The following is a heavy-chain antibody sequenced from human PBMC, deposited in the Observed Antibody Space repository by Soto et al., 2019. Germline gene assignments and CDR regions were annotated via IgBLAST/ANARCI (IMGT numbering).Heavy chain of an antibody. CDR3: PRDGLNIGGSGWYYYYYMDV. CDR1: GFTFSSYW. Sequence: GGSLRLSCAASGFTFSSYWMSWVRQAPGKGLEWVANIKQDGSEKYYVDSVKGRFTISRDNAKNSLYLQMNSLRAEDTPVYYCPRDGLNIGGSGWYYYYYMDVWGKGTTVNVSS. D-gene: IGHD6-19*01. V-gene: IGHV3-7*01. CDR2: IKQDGSEK. J-gene: IGHJ6*03.